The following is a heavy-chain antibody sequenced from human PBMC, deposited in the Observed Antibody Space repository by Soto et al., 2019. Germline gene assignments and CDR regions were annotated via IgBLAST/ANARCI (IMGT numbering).Heavy chain of an antibody. CDR1: GFTFTRYS. J-gene: IGHJ4*02. CDR2: ISSTTNFI. CDR3: ARESEDLTSNFDY. V-gene: IGHV3-21*06. Sequence: GSLRLSCAASGFTFTRYSMNWVRQAPGKGLEWVSSISSTTNFIYYGDSMKGRFTISRDNAKNSLYLEMNSLRAEDTAVYYCARESEDLTSNFDYWGQGTLVTVS.